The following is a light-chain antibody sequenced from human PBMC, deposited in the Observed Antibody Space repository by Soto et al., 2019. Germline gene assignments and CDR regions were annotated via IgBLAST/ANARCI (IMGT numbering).Light chain of an antibody. CDR3: QQYDSYSPLT. CDR1: PSISSW. V-gene: IGKV1-5*03. CDR2: KAS. Sequence: DIQMTKSPSSLSGSVGYRATITCRASPSISSWLAWYQQKPGKALKLLIYKASGLESGVPSRFSGSGSGTDLTLTISSLQPDDFATYYGQQYDSYSPLTFGGGTKVELK. J-gene: IGKJ4*01.